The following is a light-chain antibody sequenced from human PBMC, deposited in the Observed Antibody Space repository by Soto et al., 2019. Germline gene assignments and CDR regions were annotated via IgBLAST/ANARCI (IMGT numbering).Light chain of an antibody. Sequence: DIQMTQSPSSLSASVGGRVTITCRASQSISGCLTWYQQLPGKAPKLLIFAASGLQSGVPSRFSGSGSGTDFTLTISSLQPEDFATYYCQQSYSSPITFGQGTRLEI. J-gene: IGKJ5*01. CDR3: QQSYSSPIT. V-gene: IGKV1-39*01. CDR2: AAS. CDR1: QSISGC.